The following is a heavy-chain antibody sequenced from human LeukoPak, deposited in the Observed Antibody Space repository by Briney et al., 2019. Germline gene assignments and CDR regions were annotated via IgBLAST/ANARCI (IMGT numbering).Heavy chain of an antibody. Sequence: PGGSLRLSCAASGFTFSSYGMHRVRQAPGKGLEWVAVIWYDGSNKYYADSVKGRFTISRDNSKNTLYLQMNSLRAEDTAVYYCAREGYYYGMDVWGQGTTVTVSS. CDR3: AREGYYYGMDV. J-gene: IGHJ6*02. CDR1: GFTFSSYG. CDR2: IWYDGSNK. V-gene: IGHV3-33*01.